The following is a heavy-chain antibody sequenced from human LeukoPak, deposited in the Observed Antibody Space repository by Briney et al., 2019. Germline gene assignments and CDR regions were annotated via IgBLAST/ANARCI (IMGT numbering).Heavy chain of an antibody. CDR1: GYTFTSYG. CDR3: ARDGSGSSWFNDAFDI. Sequence: GPVKVSCKASGYTFTSYGISWVRQAPGQGLEWMGWISAYNGNTNYAQKLQGRVTMTRDTSISTAYMGLSRLRSDDTAVYYCARDGSGSSWFNDAFDIWGQGTMVTVSS. J-gene: IGHJ3*02. V-gene: IGHV1-18*01. D-gene: IGHD6-13*01. CDR2: ISAYNGNT.